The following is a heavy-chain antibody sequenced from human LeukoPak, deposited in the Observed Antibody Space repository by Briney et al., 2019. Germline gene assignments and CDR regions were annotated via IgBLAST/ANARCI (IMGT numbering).Heavy chain of an antibody. J-gene: IGHJ5*02. V-gene: IGHV4-61*01. CDR1: GGSISSSSYY. CDR3: ARAKYYDILTGYPEGFDP. CDR2: KDYSGST. Sequence: PSETLSLTCSVSGGSISSSSYYWSWIRQPPGKGLEWIGYKDYSGSTNYNRSLKSRVTISVDTSKNQFSLKLSSVTAADTAVYYCARAKYYDILTGYPEGFDPWGQGTLVTVSS. D-gene: IGHD3-9*01.